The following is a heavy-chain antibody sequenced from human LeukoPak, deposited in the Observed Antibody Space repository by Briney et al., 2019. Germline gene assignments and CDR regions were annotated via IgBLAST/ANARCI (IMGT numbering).Heavy chain of an antibody. D-gene: IGHD3-22*01. CDR2: ISYDGSNK. V-gene: IGHV3-30*04. CDR3: AKDSSVYYYDSRNCDY. CDR1: GFTFSSYA. Sequence: GGSLRLSCAASGFTFSSYAMHWVRQAPGKGLEWVAVISYDGSNKYYADSVKGRFTISRDNSKNTLYLQMNSLRAEDTAVYYCAKDSSVYYYDSRNCDYWGQGTLVTVSS. J-gene: IGHJ4*02.